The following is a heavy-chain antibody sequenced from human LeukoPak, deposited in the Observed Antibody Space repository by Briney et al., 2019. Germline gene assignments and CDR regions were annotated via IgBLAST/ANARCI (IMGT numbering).Heavy chain of an antibody. V-gene: IGHV4-61*01. CDR1: GGSVSGVSISSNY. CDR3: ARGRIQLEYYHYYYMDV. Sequence: SETLSLTCSVSGGSVSGVSISSNYWSWIRQPPGIGLEWIGYIHDSGSTKYNPSLKRRVTISVDTANNQFSLEVSSVTAADTAVYYCARGRIQLEYYHYYYMDVWGKGTTVTVSS. J-gene: IGHJ6*03. D-gene: IGHD5-18*01. CDR2: IHDSGST.